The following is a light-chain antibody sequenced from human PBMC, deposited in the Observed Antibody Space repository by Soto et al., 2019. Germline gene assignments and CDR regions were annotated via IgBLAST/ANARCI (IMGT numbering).Light chain of an antibody. V-gene: IGLV1-47*01. CDR3: ASWDDSLSGYV. CDR2: KNN. CDR1: SSSIGSNY. Sequence: VLTQPPSASGTPGQRVTISCSGSSSSIGSNYVYWYQQLPGTAPKLLIYKNNQRPSGVPDRFSGSKSGTSASLAISGLRSEDEADYHCASWDDSLSGYVFGTGTKVTVL. J-gene: IGLJ1*01.